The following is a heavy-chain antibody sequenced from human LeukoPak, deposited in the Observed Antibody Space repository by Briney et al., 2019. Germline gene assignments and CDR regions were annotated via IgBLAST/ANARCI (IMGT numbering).Heavy chain of an antibody. V-gene: IGHV3-30-3*01. CDR1: GFTFSSYA. D-gene: IGHD2-15*01. J-gene: IGHJ5*02. Sequence: GGSLRLSCAASGFTFSSYAMHWVRQAPGKGLEWVAVISYDGSNKYYADSVKGRFTISRDNSKNTLYLQMNSLRAEDTAVYYCARDLEDCSGGSCYSWFDPWGQGTLVTVSS. CDR3: ARDLEDCSGGSCYSWFDP. CDR2: ISYDGSNK.